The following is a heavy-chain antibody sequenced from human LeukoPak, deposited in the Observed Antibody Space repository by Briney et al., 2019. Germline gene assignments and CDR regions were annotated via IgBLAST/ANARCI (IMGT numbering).Heavy chain of an antibody. J-gene: IGHJ2*01. CDR2: IYTSGST. Sequence: PSETLSLTCTVSGGSISSYYWSWIRQPPGKGLEWIGYIYTSGSTNYNPSLKSRVTMSVDTSKNQFSLKLSSVTAADTAVYYCAREVYYYDSSGYAYYWYFDLWGRGTLVTVSS. CDR1: GGSISSYY. D-gene: IGHD3-22*01. CDR3: AREVYYYDSSGYAYYWYFDL. V-gene: IGHV4-4*09.